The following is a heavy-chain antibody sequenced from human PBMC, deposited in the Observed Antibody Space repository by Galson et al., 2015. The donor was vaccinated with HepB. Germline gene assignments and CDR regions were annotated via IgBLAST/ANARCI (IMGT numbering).Heavy chain of an antibody. CDR2: ISYDGSNK. D-gene: IGHD5-12*01. Sequence: SLRLSCAASGFTFSSYGMHWVRQAPGKGLEWVAVISYDGSNKYYADSVKGRFTISRDNSKNTLYLQMNSLRAEDTAVYYCANYDLDYWGQGTLVTVSS. CDR3: ANYDLDY. J-gene: IGHJ4*02. V-gene: IGHV3-30*18. CDR1: GFTFSSYG.